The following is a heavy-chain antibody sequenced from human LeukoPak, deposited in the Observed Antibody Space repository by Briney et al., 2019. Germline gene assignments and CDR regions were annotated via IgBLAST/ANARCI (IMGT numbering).Heavy chain of an antibody. Sequence: SVKVPCKASGGIFSSYAINWVRQAPGQGLEWMGRIIPIFGSANYAQKFQGRVTITADKSTRTAYMELSSLRSEDTALYYCAKGSRLREGGSYRFWGQGTLVTVSS. V-gene: IGHV1-69*06. D-gene: IGHD3-16*02. CDR2: IIPIFGSA. CDR3: AKGSRLREGGSYRF. J-gene: IGHJ4*02. CDR1: GGIFSSYA.